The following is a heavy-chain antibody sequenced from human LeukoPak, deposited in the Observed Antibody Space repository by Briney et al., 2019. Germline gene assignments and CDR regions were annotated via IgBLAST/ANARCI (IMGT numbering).Heavy chain of an antibody. Sequence: SETLSLTCTVSGGSISSYYWSWIRQPPGKGLEWIGYIYYTGSTYYNPSLKSRVTISVDTSKNQFSLNLSSVTAADTAVYYCARKATVTTNWYFDLWGRGTLVTVSS. J-gene: IGHJ2*01. D-gene: IGHD4-17*01. CDR2: IYYTGST. V-gene: IGHV4-59*01. CDR3: ARKATVTTNWYFDL. CDR1: GGSISSYY.